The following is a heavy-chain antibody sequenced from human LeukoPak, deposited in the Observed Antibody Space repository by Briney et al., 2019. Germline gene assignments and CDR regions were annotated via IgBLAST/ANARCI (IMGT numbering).Heavy chain of an antibody. J-gene: IGHJ6*02. CDR1: GYSFSSNW. D-gene: IGHD6-6*01. CDR3: ARRGSRSSGVYYGLDV. V-gene: IGHV5-51*01. CDR2: IYPGDSET. Sequence: TLGEPLKISCQCSGYSFSSNWIGWVRQMPGKGLEWMGLIYPGDSETRYSPSFQGQVTISADKSISTAYVQWTSLKASDTAVYYCARRGSRSSGVYYGLDVWGQGTTVTVSS.